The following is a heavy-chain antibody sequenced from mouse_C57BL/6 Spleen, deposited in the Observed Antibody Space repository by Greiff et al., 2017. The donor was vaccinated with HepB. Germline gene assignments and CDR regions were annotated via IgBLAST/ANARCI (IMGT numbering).Heavy chain of an antibody. D-gene: IGHD1-1*01. J-gene: IGHJ2*01. Sequence: DVQLVESGGDLVKPGGSLKLSCAASGFTFSSYGMSWVRQTPDKRLEWVATISSGGSYTYYPDSVKGRFTISRDNAKNTLYLQMSSLKSEDTAMYYCARSGYYGSSYYFGYWGQGTTLTVSS. CDR1: GFTFSSYG. CDR3: ARSGYYGSSYYFGY. CDR2: ISSGGSYT. V-gene: IGHV5-6*01.